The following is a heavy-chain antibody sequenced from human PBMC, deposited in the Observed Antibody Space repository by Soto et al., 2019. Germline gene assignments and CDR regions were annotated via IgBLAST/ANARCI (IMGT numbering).Heavy chain of an antibody. CDR3: AKDFTVLTVTQPGKY. CDR2: ISYDGSNK. V-gene: IGHV3-30*18. CDR1: GFTFSSYG. Sequence: QVQLVESGGGVVQPGRSLRLSCAASGFTFSSYGMHWVRQAPGKGLEWVAVISYDGSNKYYADSVKGRFTISRDNSKNTLYMQMNSLRAEDTAVYYCAKDFTVLTVTQPGKYWGPGTMVTVSS. J-gene: IGHJ4*02. D-gene: IGHD4-17*01.